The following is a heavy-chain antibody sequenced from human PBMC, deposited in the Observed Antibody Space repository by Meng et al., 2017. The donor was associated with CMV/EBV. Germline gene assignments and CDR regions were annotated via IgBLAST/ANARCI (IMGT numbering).Heavy chain of an antibody. D-gene: IGHD3-22*01. Sequence: SGFTFSCSAMHWVRQASGKGLEWVDRIRSEADNYATAYAASVKGRFTISRDDSKNTAYLQMNSLKTEDTAVYYCTRLRAYDSSDSDYWGQGTLVTVSS. CDR3: TRLRAYDSSDSDY. J-gene: IGHJ4*02. CDR2: IRSEADNYAT. CDR1: GFTFSCSA. V-gene: IGHV3-73*01.